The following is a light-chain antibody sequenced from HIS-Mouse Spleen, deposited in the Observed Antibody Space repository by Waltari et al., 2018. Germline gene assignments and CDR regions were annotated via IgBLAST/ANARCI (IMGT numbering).Light chain of an antibody. CDR1: SSDVGGSNY. V-gene: IGLV2-14*03. CDR2: DVS. CDR3: SSYTSSSFNVV. J-gene: IGLJ2*01. Sequence: QSALTQPASVSGSPGQSITISCTGTSSDVGGSNYVSWYQQHPGKAPKLVIYDVSKRPSGVSNRFSGSKSGNTASLTISGIQAEDEADYYCSSYTSSSFNVVFGGGTKLTVL.